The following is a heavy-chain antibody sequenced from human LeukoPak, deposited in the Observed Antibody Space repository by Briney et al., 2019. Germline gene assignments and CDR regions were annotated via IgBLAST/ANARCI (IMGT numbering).Heavy chain of an antibody. D-gene: IGHD5-24*01. J-gene: IGHJ4*02. Sequence: GASVTVSCTASGGTFSSYAISWVRQAPGQGLKWMGGIIPIFGTANYAQKFQGRVTITADESTSTAYMELSSLRSEDTAVYYCAREGDGYNQNFDYWGQGTLVTVSS. CDR3: AREGDGYNQNFDY. CDR2: IIPIFGTA. V-gene: IGHV1-69*13. CDR1: GGTFSSYA.